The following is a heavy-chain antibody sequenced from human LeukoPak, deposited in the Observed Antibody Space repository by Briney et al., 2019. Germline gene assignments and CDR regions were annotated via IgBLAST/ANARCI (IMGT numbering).Heavy chain of an antibody. D-gene: IGHD5-18*01. Sequence: ASVKVSCKASGYTFTGYYMHWVRQAPGQGLEWMGWINPNSGGTNYAQKFQGRVTMTRDTSISTAYMELSRLRSDDTAVYYCARDTAMRPDAFDIWGQGTMVTVSS. CDR3: ARDTAMRPDAFDI. V-gene: IGHV1-2*02. CDR2: INPNSGGT. J-gene: IGHJ3*02. CDR1: GYTFTGYY.